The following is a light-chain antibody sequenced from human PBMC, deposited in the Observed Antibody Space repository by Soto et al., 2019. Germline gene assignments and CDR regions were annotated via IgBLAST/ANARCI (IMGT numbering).Light chain of an antibody. J-gene: IGKJ5*01. CDR3: QQLYTLPFT. CDR2: DAS. Sequence: DIQITPSPSSLSASVGDRVTITCRASQSISSYLNWHQQKTGKAHKVLIYDASSLQSGVPSRFSGSGSGTEFTLKISGMLNEDFAAYHCQQLYTLPFTVGQGTRREIK. V-gene: IGKV1-39*01. CDR1: QSISSY.